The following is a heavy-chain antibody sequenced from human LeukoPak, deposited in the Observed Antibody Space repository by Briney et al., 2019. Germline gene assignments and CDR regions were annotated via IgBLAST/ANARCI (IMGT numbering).Heavy chain of an antibody. Sequence: SETLSLTCTISGGSIISSSFWWGWIRQPPGKGLEWIGSIYHSGRTYYNPSLKSRVTISVDTSKNQFSLKLSSVTAADTAVYYCARPDYDSSSTDYWGQGTLVTVSS. D-gene: IGHD3-22*01. CDR1: GGSIISSSFW. V-gene: IGHV4-39*01. CDR2: IYHSGRT. J-gene: IGHJ4*02. CDR3: ARPDYDSSSTDY.